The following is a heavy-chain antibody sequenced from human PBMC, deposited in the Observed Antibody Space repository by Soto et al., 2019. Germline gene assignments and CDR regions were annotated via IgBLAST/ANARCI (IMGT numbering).Heavy chain of an antibody. J-gene: IGHJ4*02. CDR3: ATAKRGTVSLLAD. V-gene: IGHV1-2*02. CDR1: GXPFSDNH. Sequence: QVQLVQSGAELRKAGASVKVSCKASGXPFSDNHIHWVRQAPGQGLEWMGWLNPYSGATTYAPKYQGRVTLTRDTSLSTSYMELIALKSDDTAVYYCATAKRGTVSLLADWGQGTLVTVSS. D-gene: IGHD4-4*01. CDR2: LNPYSGAT.